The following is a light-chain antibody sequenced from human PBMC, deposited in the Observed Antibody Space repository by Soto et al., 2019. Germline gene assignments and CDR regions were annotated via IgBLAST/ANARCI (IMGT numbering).Light chain of an antibody. Sequence: DIVMTQSPDSLAVSLGERATINCKSSQSVLFAAKNKNYLAWFQQKPGQPPKLLLYWASTRESGVPDRFSGSGAETDFTLTISSLQPEDFATYYCLQINSYPYTFGQGTKLEIK. J-gene: IGKJ2*01. CDR1: QSVLFAAKNKNY. CDR3: LQINSYPYT. CDR2: WAS. V-gene: IGKV4-1*01.